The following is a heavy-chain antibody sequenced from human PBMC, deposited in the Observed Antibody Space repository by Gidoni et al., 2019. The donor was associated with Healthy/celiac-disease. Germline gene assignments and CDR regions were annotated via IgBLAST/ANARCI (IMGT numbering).Heavy chain of an antibody. Sequence: QVQLVQSGAEVKKPGASVKVSCKASGYTFTSYGISWVRQAPGQGLEWMGWISAYNGNTNYAQKLQCRVTMTTDTYTSTAYMELRSLRSDDTAVYYCARDLRYSSSWYIPYYGMDVWGQGTTVTVSS. J-gene: IGHJ6*02. D-gene: IGHD6-13*01. CDR3: ARDLRYSSSWYIPYYGMDV. CDR2: ISAYNGNT. CDR1: GYTFTSYG. V-gene: IGHV1-18*01.